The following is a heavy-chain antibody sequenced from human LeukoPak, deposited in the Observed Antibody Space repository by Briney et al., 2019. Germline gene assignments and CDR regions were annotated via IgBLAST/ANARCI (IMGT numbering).Heavy chain of an antibody. CDR3: ARGGGGIAVAGRDFDY. D-gene: IGHD6-19*01. J-gene: IGHJ4*02. V-gene: IGHV1-8*01. CDR1: GYTFTSYD. Sequence: ASVKVSCKASGYTFTSYDINWVRQAAGQGLEWMGWMNPNSGNTGYAQKFQGRVTMTRNTSISTAYMELSSLRPEDTAVYYCARGGGGIAVAGRDFDYWGQGTLVTVSS. CDR2: MNPNSGNT.